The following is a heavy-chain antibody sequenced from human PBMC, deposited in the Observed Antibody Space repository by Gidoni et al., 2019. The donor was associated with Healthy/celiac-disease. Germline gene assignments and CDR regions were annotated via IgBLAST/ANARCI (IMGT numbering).Heavy chain of an antibody. CDR1: GFPFRSYA. V-gene: IGHV3-23*01. CDR3: AKHRWELLETYRHAFDI. CDR2: ISGSGGST. J-gene: IGHJ3*02. Sequence: EVQLLESGGGLVQPGGSLRLSCAASGFPFRSYAMSWVRQAPGKGLEWVSAISGSGGSTYYADSVKGRFTISRDNSKNTLYLQMNSLRAEDTAVYYCAKHRWELLETYRHAFDIWGQGTMVTVSS. D-gene: IGHD1-26*01.